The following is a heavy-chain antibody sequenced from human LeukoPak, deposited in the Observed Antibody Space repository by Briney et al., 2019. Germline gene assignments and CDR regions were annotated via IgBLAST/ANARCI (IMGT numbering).Heavy chain of an antibody. CDR1: GGSISSGSYY. CDR3: ASAYYYDSSGYWIDY. Sequence: SETLSLTCTVSGGSISSGSYYWSWIRQPAGKGLEWIGRIYTSGSTNYNPSLKSRVTISVDPSKNQFSLKLSSVTAADTAVYYCASAYYYDSSGYWIDYWGQGTLVTVSS. CDR2: IYTSGST. J-gene: IGHJ4*02. D-gene: IGHD3-22*01. V-gene: IGHV4-61*02.